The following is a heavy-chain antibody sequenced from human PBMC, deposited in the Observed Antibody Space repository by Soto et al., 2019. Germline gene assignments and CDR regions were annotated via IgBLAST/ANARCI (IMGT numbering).Heavy chain of an antibody. D-gene: IGHD3-10*01. J-gene: IGHJ4*02. V-gene: IGHV3-53*01. CDR3: ATARGGGGY. CDR2: IYSGGYT. CDR1: GFTVSNNY. Sequence: EVQLVESGGGLIQPGGSLRLSCAVSGFTVSNNYMSWVRQAPGKGLEGVSVIYSGGYTAYGDSVKGRFTISRDNSKNTINLQMKGRGADGAAFFSGATARGGGGYWGQGTLVTVSS.